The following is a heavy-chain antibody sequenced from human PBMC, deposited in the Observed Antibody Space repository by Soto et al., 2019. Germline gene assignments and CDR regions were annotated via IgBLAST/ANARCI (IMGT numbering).Heavy chain of an antibody. CDR2: IKSKPDGGTA. CDR1: GFLFSNAW. J-gene: IGHJ4*02. Sequence: PGESLRLSCAASGFLFSNAWLNWLRQAPGEGQQWVGRIKSKPDGGTADYAAPVKGRFTISRDDSKNTLYLQMNNLITEDTAVFYCTSQPVRSGWYRAPFDNWGQATLITVSS. CDR3: TSQPVRSGWYRAPFDN. D-gene: IGHD6-19*01. V-gene: IGHV3-15*07.